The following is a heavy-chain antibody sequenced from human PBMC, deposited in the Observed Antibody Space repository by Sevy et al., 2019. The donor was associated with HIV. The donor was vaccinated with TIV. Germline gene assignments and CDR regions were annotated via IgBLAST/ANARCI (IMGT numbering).Heavy chain of an antibody. CDR1: GGSFSGYY. CDR2: INHSGST. V-gene: IGHV4-34*01. Sequence: SETLYLTCAVYGGSFSGYYWCWIRQPPGKGLEWIGGINHSGSTNYNPSLMSRVTISVDTSKNQFSLNLSSVTAADTAVYYCATFKGDCSSTSCYRFFDYWGQGTLVTVSS. CDR3: ATFKGDCSSTSCYRFFDY. J-gene: IGHJ4*02. D-gene: IGHD2-2*01.